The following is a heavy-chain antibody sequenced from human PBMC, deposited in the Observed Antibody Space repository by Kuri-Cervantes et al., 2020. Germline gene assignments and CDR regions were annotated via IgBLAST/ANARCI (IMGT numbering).Heavy chain of an antibody. D-gene: IGHD6-13*01. CDR2: INPNSGGT. CDR1: GYTFTSYD. CDR3: ARDQRYSSSWYSYYYYYGMDV. V-gene: IGHV1-2*02. Sequence: ASVKVSCKASGYTFTSYDINWVRQATGQGLEWMGWINPNSGGTNYAQKFQGRVTMTRDTSISTAYMELSRLRSDDTAVYYCARDQRYSSSWYSYYYYYGMDVWGQGTTVTVSS. J-gene: IGHJ6*02.